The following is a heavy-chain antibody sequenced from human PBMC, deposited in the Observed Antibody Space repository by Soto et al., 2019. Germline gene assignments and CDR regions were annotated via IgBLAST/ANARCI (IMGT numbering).Heavy chain of an antibody. CDR2: IYYSGST. Sequence: SETLSLTCTVSGGSISSSSYYWGWIRQPPGKGLEWIGSIYYSGSTYYNPSLKSRVTISVDTSKNQFSLKLSSVTAADTAVYYCARLLPIDFRRGPYYYGLDVWGQGTTVTVSS. D-gene: IGHD3-3*01. CDR3: ARLLPIDFRRGPYYYGLDV. CDR1: GGSISSSSYY. V-gene: IGHV4-39*01. J-gene: IGHJ6*02.